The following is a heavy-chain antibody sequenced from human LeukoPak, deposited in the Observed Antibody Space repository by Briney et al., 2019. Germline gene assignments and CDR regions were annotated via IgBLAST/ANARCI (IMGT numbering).Heavy chain of an antibody. J-gene: IGHJ4*02. V-gene: IGHV3-15*01. CDR1: GFTFTNAW. CDR2: ITSKSYGGTT. D-gene: IGHD2-8*01. Sequence: GGSLRLSCAASGFTFTNAWMTWVRQAPGKGLEWVGRITSKSYGGTTDYAAPVKGRFTISRDNSNNTLYLQMNSLRAEDTAVYYCARDRCTNGICYNDYWGQGTLVTVSS. CDR3: ARDRCTNGICYNDY.